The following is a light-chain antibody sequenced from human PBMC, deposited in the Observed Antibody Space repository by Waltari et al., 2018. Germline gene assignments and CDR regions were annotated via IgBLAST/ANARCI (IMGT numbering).Light chain of an antibody. CDR1: QVISNW. Sequence: DIQMTQSPSSVSASVGDRVTITCRASQVISNWLAWYQQKPGKAPKLLIYATSSLQGGVPSRFSGSGSGTDFTLTISSLQPEDFATYYCQQTYSTWTFGQGTAVEIK. J-gene: IGKJ1*01. CDR2: ATS. V-gene: IGKV1-12*01. CDR3: QQTYSTWT.